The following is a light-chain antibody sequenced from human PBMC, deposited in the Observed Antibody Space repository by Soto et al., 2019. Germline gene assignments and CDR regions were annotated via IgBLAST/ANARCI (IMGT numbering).Light chain of an antibody. J-gene: IGLJ7*01. CDR2: TNN. CDR3: ATWDDSLNGFYV. CDR1: RSNIGGNT. V-gene: IGLV1-44*01. Sequence: QSVLTQPPSTSATPGQRVTISCSGSRSNIGGNTVNWYQQLPGSAPKLLIYTNNQRPSGVPDRFSGSKSATSASLAISGLQSGDEADYHCATWDDSLNGFYVFGSGTQLTVL.